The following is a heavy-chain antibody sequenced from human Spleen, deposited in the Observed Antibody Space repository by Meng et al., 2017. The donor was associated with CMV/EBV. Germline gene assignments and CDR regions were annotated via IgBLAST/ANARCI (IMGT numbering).Heavy chain of an antibody. D-gene: IGHD1-14*01. V-gene: IGHV3-20*04. Sequence: GGSLRLSCAASGFTFDDYGMSWVRQAPGKGLEWVSGINWNGGSTGYADSVKGRFTISRDNAKNSLYLQMNSLRAEDTAVYYCARHQARKRAPDIWGQGTMVTVSS. CDR1: GFTFDDYG. CDR3: ARHQARKRAPDI. CDR2: INWNGGST. J-gene: IGHJ3*02.